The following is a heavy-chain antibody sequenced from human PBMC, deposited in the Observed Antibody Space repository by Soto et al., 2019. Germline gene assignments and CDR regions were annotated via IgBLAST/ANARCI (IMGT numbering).Heavy chain of an antibody. V-gene: IGHV1-18*01. D-gene: IGHD2-15*01. Sequence: ASVKVSCKASGGTFSSYGISWVRQAPGQGLEWMGWISAYNGNTNYAQKLQGRVTMTTDTSTSTAYMELRSLRSEHTAVYYCARGNRIEAFDIWGQGTMVTVSS. CDR1: GGTFSSYG. CDR2: ISAYNGNT. CDR3: ARGNRIEAFDI. J-gene: IGHJ3*02.